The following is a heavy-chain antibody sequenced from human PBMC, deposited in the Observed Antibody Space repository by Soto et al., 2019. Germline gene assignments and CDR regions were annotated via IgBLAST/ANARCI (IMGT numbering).Heavy chain of an antibody. Sequence: SETLSLTCTVSGGSISSSSYYWGWIRQPPGKGLEWIGYIYYAGTTTYNPSLQSRVSISLDTSKNEVSLKLTSVTAADTAVYFCARLGAYYQAMDSWGQGTLLTVSS. D-gene: IGHD3-22*01. CDR2: IYYAGTT. CDR3: ARLGAYYQAMDS. CDR1: GGSISSSSYY. J-gene: IGHJ1*01. V-gene: IGHV4-61*05.